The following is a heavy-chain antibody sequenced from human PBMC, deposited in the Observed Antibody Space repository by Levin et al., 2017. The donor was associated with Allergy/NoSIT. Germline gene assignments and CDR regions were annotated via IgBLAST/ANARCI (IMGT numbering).Heavy chain of an antibody. CDR3: ARHELGYCSGGSCPYYFDY. CDR2: IYYSGDT. J-gene: IGHJ4*02. D-gene: IGHD2-15*01. V-gene: IGHV4-59*08. CDR1: GGSISGYY. Sequence: PSETLSLTCAVSGGSISGYYWSWIRQPPGKGLEWIAYIYYSGDTRYNPSLKSRVTISVDTSTNQFSLRLNSVTAADTAVYYCARHELGYCSGGSCPYYFDYWGQGTLVTVSS.